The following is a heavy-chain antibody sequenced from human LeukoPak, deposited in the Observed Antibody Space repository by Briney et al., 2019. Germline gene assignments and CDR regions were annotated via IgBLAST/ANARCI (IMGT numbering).Heavy chain of an antibody. V-gene: IGHV3-30-3*01. CDR1: GFTFSSYA. D-gene: IGHD1-7*01. Sequence: GRSLRLSCAASGFTFSSYAMHWVRQAPGKGLEWVAVISYDGSNKYYADSVKGRFTISRDNSKNTLYLQMNSLRAEDTAVYYCARDRLELRYYFDYWGQGTLVTVSS. CDR3: ARDRLELRYYFDY. J-gene: IGHJ4*02. CDR2: ISYDGSNK.